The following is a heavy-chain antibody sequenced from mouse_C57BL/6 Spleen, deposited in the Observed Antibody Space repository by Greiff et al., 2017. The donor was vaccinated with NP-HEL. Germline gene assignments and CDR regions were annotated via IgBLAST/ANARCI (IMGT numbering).Heavy chain of an antibody. J-gene: IGHJ4*01. V-gene: IGHV5-17*01. CDR2: ISSGSSTI. CDR1: GFTFSDYG. D-gene: IGHD4-1*01. CDR3: ARTNGWDGGDYYAMDY. Sequence: EVQVVESGGGLVKPGGSLKLSCAASGFTFSDYGMHWVRQAPEKGLEWVAYISSGSSTIYYADTVKGRFTISRDNAKNTLFLQMTSLRAEDTAMYYWARTNGWDGGDYYAMDYWGQGTSVTVSS.